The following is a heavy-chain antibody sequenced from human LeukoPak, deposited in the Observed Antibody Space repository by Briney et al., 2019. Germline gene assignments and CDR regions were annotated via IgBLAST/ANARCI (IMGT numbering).Heavy chain of an antibody. CDR3: ASGGWHPDY. CDR2: IKQGGSEN. V-gene: IGHV3-7*03. D-gene: IGHD6-19*01. J-gene: IGHJ4*02. CDR1: GVTFSSYW. Sequence: GGTLRLSCAASGVTFSSYWMSWVRQAPGKGLEWVANIKQGGSENYYVDSLTGRFTISRDNAKSSLYLQMHSLRAENTAVYYCASGGWHPDYWGQGTLVTASS.